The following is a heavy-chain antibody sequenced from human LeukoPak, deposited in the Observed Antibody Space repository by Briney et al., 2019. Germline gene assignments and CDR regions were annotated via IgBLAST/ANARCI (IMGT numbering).Heavy chain of an antibody. J-gene: IGHJ4*02. CDR1: GGSISSYY. Sequence: PSETLSLTCTVSGGSISSYYWSWIRQPPGKGLEWIGYIYYSGSTNYNPSLKRRVTISVDTSKNQFSLKRSTVAAADTAECYCARGGGSEGGPDYWGQGTLVTVSS. D-gene: IGHD2-15*01. V-gene: IGHV4-59*01. CDR3: ARGGGSEGGPDY. CDR2: IYYSGST.